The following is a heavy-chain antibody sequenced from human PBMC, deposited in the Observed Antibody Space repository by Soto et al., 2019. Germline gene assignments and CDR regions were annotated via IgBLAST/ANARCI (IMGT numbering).Heavy chain of an antibody. CDR2: INHSGST. CDR1: GGSFSGYY. Sequence: PSETLSLTCAVYGGSFSGYYWSWIRQPPGKGLEWIGEINHSGSTNYNPSLKSRVTISVDTSKNRFSLKLSSVTAADTAVYYCARVVYYYYYYGMDVWGQGTTVTVSS. J-gene: IGHJ6*02. V-gene: IGHV4-34*01. CDR3: ARVVYYYYYYGMDV.